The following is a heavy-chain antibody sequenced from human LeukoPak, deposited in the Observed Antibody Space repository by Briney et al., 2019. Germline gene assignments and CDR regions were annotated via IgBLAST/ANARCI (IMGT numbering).Heavy chain of an antibody. J-gene: IGHJ4*02. Sequence: GGSLRLSCAASGFTVSSNYMSWVRQAPGKGLEWVSVIYSGGSTYYADSVKGRFTISRDNSKNTLYLQMNSLRAEDTAVYYCAALWFGELGYFDYWGQGTLVTVSS. CDR2: IYSGGST. CDR1: GFTVSSNY. D-gene: IGHD3-10*01. CDR3: AALWFGELGYFDY. V-gene: IGHV3-53*01.